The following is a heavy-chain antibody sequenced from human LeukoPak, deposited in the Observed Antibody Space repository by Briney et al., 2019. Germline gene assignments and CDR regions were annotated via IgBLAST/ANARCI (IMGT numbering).Heavy chain of an antibody. D-gene: IGHD2-2*01. CDR1: GFXFSSYS. V-gene: IGHV3-21*01. CDR2: ISSSSSYI. Sequence: GGSLRLSCAASGFXFSSYSINWVRQAPGKGLEWVSSISSSSSYIYYADSVKGRFTISRDNAKNSLYLQMNSLRAEDTAVYYCARDQLPSLGYCSSTSCYATNDYWGQGTLVTVSS. J-gene: IGHJ4*02. CDR3: ARDQLPSLGYCSSTSCYATNDY.